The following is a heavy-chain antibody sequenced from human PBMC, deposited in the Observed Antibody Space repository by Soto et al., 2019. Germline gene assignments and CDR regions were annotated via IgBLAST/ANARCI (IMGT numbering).Heavy chain of an antibody. CDR3: ARAPTYDSSGYYLGY. CDR1: GGTFSSYT. D-gene: IGHD3-22*01. CDR2: IIPILGIA. Sequence: QVQLVQSGAEVKKPGSSVKVSCKASGGTFSSYTISWVRQAPGQGLEWMGRIIPILGIANYAQKFQGRVTITADNSTSTAYMELSSLRSEDTAVYYCARAPTYDSSGYYLGYWGQGTLVTVSS. J-gene: IGHJ4*02. V-gene: IGHV1-69*02.